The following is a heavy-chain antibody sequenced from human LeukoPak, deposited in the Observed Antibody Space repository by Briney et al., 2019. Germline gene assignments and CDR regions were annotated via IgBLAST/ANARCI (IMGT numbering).Heavy chain of an antibody. D-gene: IGHD1-26*01. CDR3: ARYMEPYRYFDL. V-gene: IGHV4-4*07. CDR1: GGSISSYY. Sequence: SETLSLTCTVSGGSISSYYWSWIRQPAGKGLERIGRIYTSGSTNYNPSLKSRVTISVDTSKNQFSLKLSSVTAADTAVYYCARYMEPYRYFDLWGRGTLVTVSS. J-gene: IGHJ2*01. CDR2: IYTSGST.